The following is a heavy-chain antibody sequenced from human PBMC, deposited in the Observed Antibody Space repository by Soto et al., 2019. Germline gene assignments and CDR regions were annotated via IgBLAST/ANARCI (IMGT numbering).Heavy chain of an antibody. D-gene: IGHD2-2*01. CDR3: ARVVPAAMYYYYGMDV. J-gene: IGHJ6*02. CDR2: LSYDGSNK. V-gene: IGHV3-30*03. Sequence: QVQLVESGGGVVQPGRSLRLSCAASGFTFSTYAMHWVRQAPGKGLEWVAVLSYDGSNKYYADSVKGRFTISRDKSKNTLYLQMNSLRAEATAVYYCARVVPAAMYYYYGMDVWGQGTTVTVSS. CDR1: GFTFSTYA.